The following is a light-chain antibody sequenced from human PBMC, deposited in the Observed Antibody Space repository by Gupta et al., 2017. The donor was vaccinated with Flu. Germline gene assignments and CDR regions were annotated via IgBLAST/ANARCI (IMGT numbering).Light chain of an antibody. CDR1: TKDIGAFDH. J-gene: IGLJ2*01. CDR3: CSFEPGYILL. V-gene: IGLV2-11*01. Sequence: QSALTQPPSVSGSPGQSVTISCNGSTKDIGAFDHVSWYHQHPGEVPKLILYEVFSRPSGISSRFSGSKSGNTAFLTISGLQPEDDGDFYCCSFEPGYILLFGGGTKLTV. CDR2: EVF.